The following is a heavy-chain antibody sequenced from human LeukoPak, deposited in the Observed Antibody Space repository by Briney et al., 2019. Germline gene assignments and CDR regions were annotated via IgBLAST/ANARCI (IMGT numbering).Heavy chain of an antibody. CDR2: ITSSSSYK. V-gene: IGHV3-21*01. J-gene: IGHJ4*02. Sequence: GGSLRLSCAAPGFTFSNYNMNWVRQAPGKGLEWISSITSSSSYKFYADSVKGRFTISRDNAKNSLYLQMNSLRAEDTAVYYCARDGGGSSGYYWGLGYWGQGTLVTVSS. CDR3: ARDGGGSSGYYWGLGY. CDR1: GFTFSNYN. D-gene: IGHD3-22*01.